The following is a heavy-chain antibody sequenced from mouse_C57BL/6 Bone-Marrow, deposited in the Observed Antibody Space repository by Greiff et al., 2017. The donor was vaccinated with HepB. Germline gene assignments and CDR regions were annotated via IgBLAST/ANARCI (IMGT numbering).Heavy chain of an antibody. CDR3: ARGGITTVVATYCYFDV. V-gene: IGHV1-82*01. Sequence: QVQLKESGPELVKPGASVKISCKASGYAFSSSWMNWVKQRPGKGLEWIGRFYPGDGDTNYNGKFKGKATLTADKSSSTAYMQLSSLTSEDSAVYFCARGGITTVVATYCYFDVWGTGTTVTVSS. J-gene: IGHJ1*03. CDR1: GYAFSSSW. CDR2: FYPGDGDT. D-gene: IGHD1-1*01.